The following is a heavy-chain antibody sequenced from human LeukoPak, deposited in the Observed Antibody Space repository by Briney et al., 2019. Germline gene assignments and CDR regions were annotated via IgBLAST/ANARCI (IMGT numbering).Heavy chain of an antibody. CDR3: ARDTGGIAAAGIFSYYYMDV. Sequence: ASVKVSCKASGYTFTSYYMHWVRQAPGQGLEWMGIINPSGGSTSYAQKFQGRVTMTRDMSTSTVYMELSSLRSEDTAVYYCARDTGGIAAAGIFSYYYMDVWGKGTTVTVSS. J-gene: IGHJ6*03. D-gene: IGHD6-13*01. CDR1: GYTFTSYY. V-gene: IGHV1-46*01. CDR2: INPSGGST.